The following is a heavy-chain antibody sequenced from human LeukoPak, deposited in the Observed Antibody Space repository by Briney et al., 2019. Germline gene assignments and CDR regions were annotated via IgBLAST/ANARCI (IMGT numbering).Heavy chain of an antibody. CDR1: GYTFTSYD. J-gene: IGHJ5*02. CDR3: ARGRLGTWIQLWSTAENWFDP. D-gene: IGHD5-18*01. V-gene: IGHV1-8*01. Sequence: GASVKVSCKASGYTFTSYDINWVRQATGQGLEWMGWMNPNSGNTGYAQKFQGRVTMTRNTSISTAYMELSSLRSEDTAEYYCARGRLGTWIQLWSTAENWFDPWGQGTLVTVSS. CDR2: MNPNSGNT.